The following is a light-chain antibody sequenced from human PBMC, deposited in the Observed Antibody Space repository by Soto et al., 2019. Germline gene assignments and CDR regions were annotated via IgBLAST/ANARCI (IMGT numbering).Light chain of an antibody. CDR2: GAS. J-gene: IGKJ5*01. CDR1: QSVSTRS. V-gene: IGKV3-20*01. CDR3: QQYRSLIT. Sequence: EFVLTQSPGTLSLSPGERATLSCRASQSVSTRSLAWYQQKPGQAPRLLISGASSRAADIPDRFSGSGSGTDFTLTINRLEPEDSAVYYCQQYRSLITFGQGTRLEIK.